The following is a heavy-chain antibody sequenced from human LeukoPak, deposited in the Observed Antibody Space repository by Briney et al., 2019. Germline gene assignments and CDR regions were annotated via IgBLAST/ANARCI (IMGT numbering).Heavy chain of an antibody. V-gene: IGHV4-59*01. D-gene: IGHD6-13*01. CDR1: GGSISSYY. CDR3: ASTQQLVRPRAPYYYYMDV. J-gene: IGHJ6*03. Sequence: SETLSLTCTVSGGSISSYYWSWIRQPPGKGLEWIGYIYYSGSTNYNPSLKSRVTISVDTSKNQFSLKLSSVTAADTAVYYCASTQQLVRPRAPYYYYMDVWGKGTTVTVSS. CDR2: IYYSGST.